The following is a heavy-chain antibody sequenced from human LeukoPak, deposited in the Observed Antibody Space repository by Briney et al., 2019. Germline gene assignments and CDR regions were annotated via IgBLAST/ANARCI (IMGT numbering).Heavy chain of an antibody. V-gene: IGHV4-59*01. D-gene: IGHD3-10*01. CDR1: GGSISGYY. CDR3: ARYGSGSYHFDY. J-gene: IGHJ4*02. Sequence: SETLSLTCTVSGGSISGYYWSWIRQPPGKGQEWIGFIHYSGSTNYNPSLKSRVTISVDTSKNQFSLKLSSLTAADTAVYYCARYGSGSYHFDYWGQGTLVTVSS. CDR2: IHYSGST.